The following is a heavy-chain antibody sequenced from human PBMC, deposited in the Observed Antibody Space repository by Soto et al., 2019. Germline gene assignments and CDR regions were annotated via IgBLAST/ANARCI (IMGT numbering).Heavy chain of an antibody. Sequence: LRLSCAASGFTFSIYWMHWVRQAPGKGLVWVSRINSDGSSTSYADSVKGRFTISRDNAKNTLYLQMNSLRAEDTAVYYCARDSSGIWGSSSGWSDYWGQGTLVTVSS. CDR2: INSDGSST. CDR3: ARDSSGIWGSSSGWSDY. J-gene: IGHJ4*02. V-gene: IGHV3-74*01. CDR1: GFTFSIYW. D-gene: IGHD6-19*01.